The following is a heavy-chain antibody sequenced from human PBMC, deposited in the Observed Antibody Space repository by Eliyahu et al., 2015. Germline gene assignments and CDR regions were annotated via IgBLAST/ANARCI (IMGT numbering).Heavy chain of an antibody. Sequence: QVTLKESGPVLVKPTETLTLTCTVSGFSLSNARMGVSWIRQPPGKALEWLAHIFSNDEKSYSTSLKSRLTISKDTSKSQVVLTMTNMDPVDTATYYCARIRGNWNYVDYYGMDVWGQGTTVTVSS. CDR1: GFSLSNARMG. V-gene: IGHV2-26*01. CDR3: ARIRGNWNYVDYYGMDV. CDR2: IFSNDEK. J-gene: IGHJ6*02. D-gene: IGHD1-7*01.